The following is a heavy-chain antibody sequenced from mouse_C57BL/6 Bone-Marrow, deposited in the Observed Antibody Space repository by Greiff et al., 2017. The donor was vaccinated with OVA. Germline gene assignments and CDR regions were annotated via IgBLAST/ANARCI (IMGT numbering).Heavy chain of an antibody. Sequence: QVQLQQPGAELVKPGASVKLSCKASGYTFTSYWMHWVKQRPGQGLEWIGMIHPSSGSTNYNEKFKSKAKLTVDKSSSTAYMQLSSLTSEDSAVYYCARWGLRRLFAYWGQGTLVTVSA. J-gene: IGHJ3*01. CDR1: GYTFTSYW. V-gene: IGHV1-64*01. D-gene: IGHD1-2*01. CDR3: ARWGLRRLFAY. CDR2: IHPSSGST.